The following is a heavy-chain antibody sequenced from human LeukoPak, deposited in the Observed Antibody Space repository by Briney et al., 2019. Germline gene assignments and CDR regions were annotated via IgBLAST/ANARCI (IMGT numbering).Heavy chain of an antibody. CDR1: GLTVSSNY. J-gene: IGHJ4*02. CDR3: AGSPTFDWLSN. D-gene: IGHD3-9*01. CDR2: IYSGGST. Sequence: PGGSLRLSCAAYGLTVSSNYMSWVRQAPGKGLEWVSVIYSGGSTYYADSVKGRFTISRHNSKNTLYLQMNSMRADDTAVYYCAGSPTFDWLSNWGQGTLVTVYS. V-gene: IGHV3-53*04.